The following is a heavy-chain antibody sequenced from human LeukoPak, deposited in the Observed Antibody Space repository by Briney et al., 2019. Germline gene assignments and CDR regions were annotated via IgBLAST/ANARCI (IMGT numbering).Heavy chain of an antibody. CDR2: ISGTGTTT. CDR3: AKDLNRDFWSGYSGTFTD. D-gene: IGHD3-3*01. Sequence: QSGGSLGLSCAASGFTFSSYAMSWVRQAPGRGLEWVSAISGTGTTTYYANSVKGRFTISRDNSRNTLYLQMNSLRVEDTATYYCAKDLNRDFWSGYSGTFTDWGQGTLVTVSS. CDR1: GFTFSSYA. V-gene: IGHV3-23*01. J-gene: IGHJ4*02.